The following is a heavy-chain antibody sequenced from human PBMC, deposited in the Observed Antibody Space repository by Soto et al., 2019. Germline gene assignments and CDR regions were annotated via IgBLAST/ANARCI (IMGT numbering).Heavy chain of an antibody. Sequence: SETLSLTCTVSGSSITTYSWSCMRRPPGKGLEWIGYIYNSGSTNYNPSLKSRVTISLDTSNNQFSLQLSSVTTADTAVYYCARASVTMNYLFDYWGQGTLVTVS. CDR2: IYNSGST. J-gene: IGHJ4*02. CDR3: ARASVTMNYLFDY. V-gene: IGHV4-59*01. CDR1: GSSITTYS. D-gene: IGHD3-22*01.